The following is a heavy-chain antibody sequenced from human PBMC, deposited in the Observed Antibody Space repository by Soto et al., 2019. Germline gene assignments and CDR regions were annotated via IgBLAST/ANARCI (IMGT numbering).Heavy chain of an antibody. Sequence: QVQLQASGPGLVKPSETLSLTCTVSGGSISSYYWSWIRQPPGKGLEWIGYIYYSGSTNYNPSLKSRVTISLDTSKNQFSLKLSSVTAADTAVYYCARLLWSRGDWFDPWGQGTLVTVSS. V-gene: IGHV4-59*08. CDR3: ARLLWSRGDWFDP. CDR1: GGSISSYY. J-gene: IGHJ5*02. CDR2: IYYSGST. D-gene: IGHD3-10*01.